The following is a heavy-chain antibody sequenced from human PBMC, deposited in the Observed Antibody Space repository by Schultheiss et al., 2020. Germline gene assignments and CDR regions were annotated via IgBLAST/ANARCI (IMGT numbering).Heavy chain of an antibody. Sequence: GESLKISCAASGFTFSSYSMNWVRQAPGKGLEWVSSISSSSSYIYYADSVKGRFTISRDNAKNSLYLQMNSLRAEDTAVYYCARVDYGGNSGPIDYWGQGTLVTVSS. CDR1: GFTFSSYS. CDR3: ARVDYGGNSGPIDY. D-gene: IGHD4-23*01. V-gene: IGHV3-21*01. J-gene: IGHJ4*02. CDR2: ISSSSSYI.